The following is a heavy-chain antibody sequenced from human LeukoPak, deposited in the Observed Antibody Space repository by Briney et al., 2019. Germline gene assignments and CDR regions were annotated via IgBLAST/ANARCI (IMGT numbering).Heavy chain of an antibody. Sequence: SETLSLTCPVSGGSISSGSYYWGWIRQPPGKGLEWIGSIYYSGTTYYNPSLKSRVTISVDTSKNQFSLKLSSVTAADTAVYYCARVRGHIPSADNWFDPWGQGTLVTVSS. CDR2: IYYSGTT. J-gene: IGHJ5*02. V-gene: IGHV4-39*07. CDR1: GGSISSGSYY. D-gene: IGHD2-21*01. CDR3: ARVRGHIPSADNWFDP.